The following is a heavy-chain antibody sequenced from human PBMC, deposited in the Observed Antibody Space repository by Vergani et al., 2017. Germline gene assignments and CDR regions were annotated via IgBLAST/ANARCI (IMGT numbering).Heavy chain of an antibody. D-gene: IGHD3-16*01. CDR1: GFTFRTNG. Sequence: QVQLVESGGGVVQPGGSLRLSCATSGFTFRTNGFHWVRQAPGKGLEWVAFLRSEGNEYYADSVKGRFTISRDNSKNTLYLQMRSLRTEDTAEYYCTKRGDYGDYSGSWGQGTLVTVSS. J-gene: IGHJ4*02. CDR2: LRSEGNE. CDR3: TKRGDYGDYSGS. V-gene: IGHV3-30*02.